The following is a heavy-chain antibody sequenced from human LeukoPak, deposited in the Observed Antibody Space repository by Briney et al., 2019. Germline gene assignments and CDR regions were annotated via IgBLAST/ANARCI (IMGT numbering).Heavy chain of an antibody. CDR3: ASGYSYGFLFEY. D-gene: IGHD5-18*01. Sequence: PGGSLRLSCAASGFTFSSYWMHWVRQAPGKGLVWVSRINSDESSTSYADSVKGRFTISRDNAKNTLYLQMNYLRAEDTAVYYCASGYSYGFLFEYWGQGTLVTVSS. V-gene: IGHV3-74*01. CDR1: GFTFSSYW. CDR2: INSDESST. J-gene: IGHJ4*02.